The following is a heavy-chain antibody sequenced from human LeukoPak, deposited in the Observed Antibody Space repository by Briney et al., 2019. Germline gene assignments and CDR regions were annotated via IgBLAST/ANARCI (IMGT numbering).Heavy chain of an antibody. V-gene: IGHV3-23*01. CDR3: AKPKDNSLYCFDY. CDR1: GFTFSSYA. Sequence: PGGSLRLSCAASGFTFSSYAMSWVRQAPGKGLEWVSSFSGSDDATYYADSVKGRFTISSDDSKNTLYLQMSSLRAEDTAVYYCAKPKDNSLYCFDYWGQGTLVTVSS. CDR2: FSGSDDAT. J-gene: IGHJ4*02. D-gene: IGHD1-20*01.